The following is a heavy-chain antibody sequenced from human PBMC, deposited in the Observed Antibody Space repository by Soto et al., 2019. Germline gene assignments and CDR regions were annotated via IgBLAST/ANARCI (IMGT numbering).Heavy chain of an antibody. D-gene: IGHD6-13*01. J-gene: IGHJ4*02. CDR2: IYYSGST. CDR3: ARGFFGIADDIALDY. V-gene: IGHV4-31*03. CDR1: GGSISSGGYY. Sequence: SETLSLTCTVSGGSISSGGYYWSWIRQHPGKGLEWIGYIYYSGSTYYNPSLKSRVTISVDTSKNQFSLKLSSVTAADTAVYYCARGFFGIADDIALDYWGQGTLVTVSS.